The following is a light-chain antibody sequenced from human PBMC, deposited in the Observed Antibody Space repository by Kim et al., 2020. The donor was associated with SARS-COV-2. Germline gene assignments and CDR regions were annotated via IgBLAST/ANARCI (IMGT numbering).Light chain of an antibody. CDR1: SLRRYY. CDR2: GKN. Sequence: ALRQTVRITCQGDSLRRYYASCYQQKPGQATVLVIYGKNNRPAGIADRFSGSSSGNTASLTITGAQAEDEADYYCNSRDSSGNHWVFGGGTQLTVL. V-gene: IGLV3-19*01. J-gene: IGLJ3*02. CDR3: NSRDSSGNHWV.